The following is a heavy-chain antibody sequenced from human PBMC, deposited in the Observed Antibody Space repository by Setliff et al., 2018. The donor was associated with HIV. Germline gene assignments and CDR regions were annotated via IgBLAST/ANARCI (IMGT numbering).Heavy chain of an antibody. Sequence: LRLSWETSGFIFTNAWMSWVRQSPRKGLEWLARIKSKSDGGTTSYAAPVKDRFTISRDDSRNTLYLQMNSMKSDDTATYYCVGHYYDPLTGYYVWFFDVWGRGTLVTVPQ. CDR1: GFIFTNAW. J-gene: IGHJ2*01. D-gene: IGHD3-9*01. V-gene: IGHV3-15*05. CDR3: VGHYYDPLTGYYVWFFDV. CDR2: IKSKSDGGTT.